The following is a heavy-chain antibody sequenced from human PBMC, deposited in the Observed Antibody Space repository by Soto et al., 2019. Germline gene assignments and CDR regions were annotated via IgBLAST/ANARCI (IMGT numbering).Heavy chain of an antibody. V-gene: IGHV3-23*01. CDR1: GFTFSSFA. D-gene: IGHD1-26*01. CDR3: AKGLSGSQYYYSGMDV. Sequence: EVQLLESGGGLVQPGGSLRLSCAASGFTFSSFAMTWVRQAPGKGLEWVSAISASGGSTYYADSVKGRFTVSRDNSKNTMYRQTSSLRAEDTAVYYCAKGLSGSQYYYSGMDVWGQGTRVTVSS. CDR2: ISASGGST. J-gene: IGHJ6*02.